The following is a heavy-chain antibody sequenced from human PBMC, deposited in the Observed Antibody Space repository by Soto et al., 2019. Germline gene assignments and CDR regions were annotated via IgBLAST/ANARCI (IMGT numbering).Heavy chain of an antibody. CDR1: SGSISISSYY. Sequence: PSETLSLTCTVSSGSISISSYYWSWIRQPPGKGLEWIGSIFYSGSTNYNPSLKSRVTISVDTSKNQFSLKLSSVTAADTAVYYCARVDAASSLDYWGQGTLVTVSS. J-gene: IGHJ4*02. V-gene: IGHV4-61*05. CDR2: IFYSGST. CDR3: ARVDAASSLDY. D-gene: IGHD5-18*01.